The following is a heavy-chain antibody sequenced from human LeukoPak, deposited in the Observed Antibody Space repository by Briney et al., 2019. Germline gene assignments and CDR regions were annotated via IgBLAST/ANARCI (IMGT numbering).Heavy chain of an antibody. CDR2: IVPVIGVA. Sequence: SVEVSCKASGGTFSSYAISWVRQAPGQGLEWVGRIVPVIGVATYAQSLQGRVIITADRSTNTAYMELSSLRFEDSAVYFCARHSSRGHYYDFDFWGQGSLVTVSS. D-gene: IGHD3-22*01. V-gene: IGHV1-69*04. CDR3: ARHSSRGHYYDFDF. J-gene: IGHJ4*02. CDR1: GGTFSSYA.